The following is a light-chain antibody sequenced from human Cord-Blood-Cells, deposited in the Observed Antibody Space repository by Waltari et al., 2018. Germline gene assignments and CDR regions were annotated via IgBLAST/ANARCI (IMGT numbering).Light chain of an antibody. J-gene: IGLJ3*02. Sequence: QSALTQPASVSGSPGQSITISCTGTSSEVGSYNLFSWYQQPPGKAPKLMIYEGSKRPSGVSNRFSGSKSGNTASLTISGLQAEDEADYYCCSYAGSSTWVFGGGTKLTVL. CDR2: EGS. V-gene: IGLV2-23*01. CDR3: CSYAGSSTWV. CDR1: SSEVGSYNL.